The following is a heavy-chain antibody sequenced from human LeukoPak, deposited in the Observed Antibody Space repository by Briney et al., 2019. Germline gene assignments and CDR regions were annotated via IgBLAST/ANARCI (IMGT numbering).Heavy chain of an antibody. CDR2: ISGSGGST. CDR3: ANTIYCSSTICYTHDY. Sequence: GGSLRLSCAASGFTFSSYAMSWVRQAPGKGLEWVSAISGSGGSTYYADSVKGRFTISRDNSKNTLYLQMNSLRAEDTAVYYCANTIYCSSTICYTHDYWGQGTLVTVSS. CDR1: GFTFSSYA. J-gene: IGHJ4*02. D-gene: IGHD2-2*02. V-gene: IGHV3-23*01.